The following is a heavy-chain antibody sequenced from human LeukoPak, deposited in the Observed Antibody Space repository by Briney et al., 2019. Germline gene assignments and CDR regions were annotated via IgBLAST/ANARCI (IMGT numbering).Heavy chain of an antibody. Sequence: PSETLSHTCTVSGGSISSSSYYWGWIRQPPGKGLEWIGSIYYSGSTYYNPSLKSRVTISVDTSKNQFSLKLSSVTAADTAVYYCARSSFQFIAPQQLVVPPVDVWGQGTTVTVSS. CDR3: ARSSFQFIAPQQLVVPPVDV. J-gene: IGHJ6*02. D-gene: IGHD6-13*01. CDR1: GGSISSSSYY. V-gene: IGHV4-39*07. CDR2: IYYSGST.